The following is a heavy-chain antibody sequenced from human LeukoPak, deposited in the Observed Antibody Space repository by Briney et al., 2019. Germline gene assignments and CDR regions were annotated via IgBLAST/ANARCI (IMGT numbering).Heavy chain of an antibody. V-gene: IGHV4-34*01. Sequence: SETLSLTCTVYGGSFRGYYWSWIRQPPGKGLEWIGEINHSGSTNYNPSLKSRVTIPVDTSKNQFSLKLSSVTAADTAVYYCARQLLGYCSSTSCFAYYGMDVWGQGTTVTVSS. CDR3: ARQLLGYCSSTSCFAYYGMDV. D-gene: IGHD2-2*01. J-gene: IGHJ6*02. CDR1: GGSFRGYY. CDR2: INHSGST.